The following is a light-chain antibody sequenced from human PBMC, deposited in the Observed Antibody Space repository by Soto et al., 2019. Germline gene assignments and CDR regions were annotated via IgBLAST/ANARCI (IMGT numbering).Light chain of an antibody. CDR3: QQSDSRPRT. CDR1: QSISDY. V-gene: IGKV1-39*01. J-gene: IGKJ4*01. CDR2: AAS. Sequence: DILMTQSPSSLSASVGDRVTITCRASQSISDYLHWYQVKPGKAPKLLIYAASSLQSGVPSRFSGSGSGTDFTLTFSSLQPEDFATYYCQQSDSRPRTFGGGTKVEIK.